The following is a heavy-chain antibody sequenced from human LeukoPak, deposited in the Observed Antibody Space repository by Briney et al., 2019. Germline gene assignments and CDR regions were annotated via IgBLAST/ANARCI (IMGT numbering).Heavy chain of an antibody. Sequence: GGSLRLSCAASGFTFSDYYMSWIRQAPGKGLEWVSYISSISTTIYYADSVKGRFTISRDNAKNSLYLQMNSLRAEDTAVYYCARDRCSGGSCYWGGWIFDYWGQGTLVTVSS. J-gene: IGHJ4*02. V-gene: IGHV3-11*04. CDR2: ISSISTTI. CDR3: ARDRCSGGSCYWGGWIFDY. CDR1: GFTFSDYY. D-gene: IGHD2-15*01.